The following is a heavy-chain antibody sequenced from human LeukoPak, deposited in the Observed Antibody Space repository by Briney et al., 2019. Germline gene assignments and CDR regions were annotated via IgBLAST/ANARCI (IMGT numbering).Heavy chain of an antibody. D-gene: IGHD3-10*01. J-gene: IGHJ4*02. CDR1: GFTFSSYA. CDR2: ISGRGGST. V-gene: IGHV3-23*01. Sequence: GGSLRLSCAASGFTFSSYAMSWVRQAPGKGLEWVSAISGRGGSTYYADSVKGRFTISRDNSKNTLYLQMNSLRAEDTAVYYCAKALMVRGKQAKYYFDYWGQGTLVTVSS. CDR3: AKALMVRGKQAKYYFDY.